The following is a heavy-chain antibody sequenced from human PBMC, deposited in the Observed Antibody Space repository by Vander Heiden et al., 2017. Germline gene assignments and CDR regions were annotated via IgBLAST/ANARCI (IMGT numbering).Heavy chain of an antibody. Sequence: EVQLVESGGGLVKPGGSLRLSCAASGFTFSSYSMNWGRQAPGKGLEWVSSISSRSSYIYYADSVKGRFTISRDNAKNSLYLQMNSLRAEDTAVYYCARGSRGYCGGDCYSGGYWGQGTLVTVSS. D-gene: IGHD2-21*02. CDR3: ARGSRGYCGGDCYSGGY. J-gene: IGHJ4*02. CDR1: GFTFSSYS. CDR2: ISSRSSYI. V-gene: IGHV3-21*01.